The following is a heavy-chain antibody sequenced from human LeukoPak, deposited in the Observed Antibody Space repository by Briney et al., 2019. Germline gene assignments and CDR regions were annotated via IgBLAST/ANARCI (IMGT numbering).Heavy chain of an antibody. Sequence: SETLSLTCTVSGGSISSYYWSWIRQPPGKGLEWIGYIYYSGSTNYNPSLKSRVTISVDTSKNQFSLRLSSVTAADTAVYYCARNKGSGYAYYYYYMDVWGKGTTVTVSS. J-gene: IGHJ6*03. D-gene: IGHD3-22*01. CDR2: IYYSGST. CDR3: ARNKGSGYAYYYYYMDV. CDR1: GGSISSYY. V-gene: IGHV4-59*01.